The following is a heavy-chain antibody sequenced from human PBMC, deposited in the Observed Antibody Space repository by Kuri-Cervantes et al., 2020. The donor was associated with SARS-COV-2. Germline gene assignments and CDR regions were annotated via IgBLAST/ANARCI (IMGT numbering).Heavy chain of an antibody. CDR1: GASISRYY. V-gene: IGHV4-59*08. J-gene: IGHJ3*02. CDR3: ARHNYDFWSGYYRGGDAFDI. Sequence: SETLSLTCNVSGASISRYYWHWIRQSPGKGLEWIGNIYEGGSTDYNPSLKSRVTISVDTSKNQFSLKLSSVTAADTAVYYCARHNYDFWSGYYRGGDAFDIWGQGTMVTVSS. CDR2: IYEGGST. D-gene: IGHD3-3*01.